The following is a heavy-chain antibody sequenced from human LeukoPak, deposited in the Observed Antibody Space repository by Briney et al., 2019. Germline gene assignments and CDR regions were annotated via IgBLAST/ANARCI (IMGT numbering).Heavy chain of an antibody. Sequence: XXXSGFTFXNAWMTWVRQAPGKGLEWVGRIKSKTDGGTTDYAAPVKGRFTISRDDSKTTLYLQMNSLKTEDKTVXXXVXXXXRXXXXXXXXXXIWGQXXXXTVSS. CDR2: IKSKTDGGTT. J-gene: IGHJ3*02. CDR3: VXXXXRXXXXXXXXXXI. CDR1: GFTFXNAW. V-gene: IGHV3-15*01.